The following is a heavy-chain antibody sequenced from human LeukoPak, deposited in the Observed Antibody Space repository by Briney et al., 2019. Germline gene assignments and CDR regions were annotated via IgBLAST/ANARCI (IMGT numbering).Heavy chain of an antibody. V-gene: IGHV1-46*01. D-gene: IGHD2-2*01. CDR3: AREYIVVPGGYYYYGMDV. J-gene: IGHJ6*02. CDR1: GYTFTSYY. CDR2: INPSGGST. Sequence: LRASVKVSCKASGYTFTSYYMHWVRQAPGQGLEWMGIINPSGGSTSYAQKFQGRVTMTRDTSTSTVYMELSSLRSEDTAVYYCAREYIVVPGGYYYYGMDVWGQGTTVTVSS.